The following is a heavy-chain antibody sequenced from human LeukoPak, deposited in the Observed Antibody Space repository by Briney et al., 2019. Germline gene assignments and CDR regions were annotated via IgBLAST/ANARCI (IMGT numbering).Heavy chain of an antibody. CDR2: ISSSSSSYI. D-gene: IGHD5-18*01. J-gene: IGHJ4*02. CDR3: ARDIQLWFTFDY. Sequence: GGSLRLSCAASGFTFSSYSMNWVRQAPGKGLEWVSSISSSSSSYIYYADSVKGRFTISRDDAKNSLYLQMNSLRAEDTAVYYCARDIQLWFTFDYWGQGTLVTVSS. CDR1: GFTFSSYS. V-gene: IGHV3-21*01.